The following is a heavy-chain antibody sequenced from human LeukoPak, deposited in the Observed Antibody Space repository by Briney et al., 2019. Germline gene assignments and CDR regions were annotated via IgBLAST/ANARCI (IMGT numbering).Heavy chain of an antibody. V-gene: IGHV4-59*08. J-gene: IGHJ4*02. Sequence: PSETLSLTCTVSGGSISSYYWSWIRQPPGKGLEWIGYIYYSGSTNYNPSLKSRVTISVDTSKNQFSLKLSSVTAADSAVYYCARRVDGYSLFDYWGQGTLVTVSP. CDR2: IYYSGST. D-gene: IGHD5-24*01. CDR3: ARRVDGYSLFDY. CDR1: GGSISSYY.